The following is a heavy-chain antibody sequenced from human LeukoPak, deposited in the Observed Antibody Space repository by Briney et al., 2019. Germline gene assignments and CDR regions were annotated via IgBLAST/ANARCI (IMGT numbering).Heavy chain of an antibody. Sequence: GGSLRLSCAASGFTFSSYGRHWVRQAPGKGLEWVAVISYDGSNKYYADSVKGRFTISRDNSKNTLYLQMNSLRAEDTAVYYCAKDLASYYYDSSGYYYYGMDVWGQGTTGTVSS. V-gene: IGHV3-30*18. D-gene: IGHD3-22*01. CDR2: ISYDGSNK. J-gene: IGHJ6*02. CDR3: AKDLASYYYDSSGYYYYGMDV. CDR1: GFTFSSYG.